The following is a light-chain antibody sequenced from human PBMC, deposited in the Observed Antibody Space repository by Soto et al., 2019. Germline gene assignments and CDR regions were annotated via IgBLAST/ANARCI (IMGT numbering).Light chain of an antibody. Sequence: QSVLTQPPSVSGALGQRVTISCTGITSNIGAGYDVHWYQHLPGRAPKPLIYGNTNRPSGVPDRFSGSKSATSASLAITGLKAEDEGVYYCQSYDNTLSGPIYVFGTGTKVTVL. CDR3: QSYDNTLSGPIYV. CDR2: GNT. CDR1: TSNIGAGYD. V-gene: IGLV1-40*01. J-gene: IGLJ1*01.